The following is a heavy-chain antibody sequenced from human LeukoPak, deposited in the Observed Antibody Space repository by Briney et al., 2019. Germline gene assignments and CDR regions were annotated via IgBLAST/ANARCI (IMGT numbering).Heavy chain of an antibody. V-gene: IGHV3-66*02. J-gene: IGHJ3*02. CDR2: IYSGGST. Sequence: GGSLRLSCAASGFTVSSNYMSWVRQAPGKGLEWVSVIYSGGSTYYADSVKGRFTISRDNSKNTLYLQMNSLRAEDTAVYYCAASLYCSSTSCYWDAFGIWGQGTMVTVSS. CDR3: AASLYCSSTSCYWDAFGI. CDR1: GFTVSSNY. D-gene: IGHD2-2*01.